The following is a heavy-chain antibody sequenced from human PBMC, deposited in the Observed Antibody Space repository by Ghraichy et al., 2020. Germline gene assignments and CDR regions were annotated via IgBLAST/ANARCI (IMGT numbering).Heavy chain of an antibody. CDR3: AKAYYDSSTNY. CDR2: ISNAGNNK. J-gene: IGHJ4*01. V-gene: IGHV3-30*18. D-gene: IGHD3-22*01. Sequence: AAISNAGNNKYYADSVKGRFTISRDNSKNTLSLQMSSLRADDTAVYYCAKAYYDSSTNYWG.